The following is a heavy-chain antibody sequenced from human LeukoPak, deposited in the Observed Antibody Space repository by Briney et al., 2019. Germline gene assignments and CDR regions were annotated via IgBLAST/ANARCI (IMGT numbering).Heavy chain of an antibody. CDR2: IYYSGST. J-gene: IGHJ4*02. V-gene: IGHV4-59*01. D-gene: IGHD6-13*01. CDR1: GGSISSYY. CDR3: ARVTGYRIEDYFDY. Sequence: PSETLSLTCTVSGGSISSYYWSWIRQPPGKGLEWIGYIYYSGSTNYNPSLKSRVTISVETTKNEFSLKLRSVTAADTAVYYCARVTGYRIEDYFDYWGQGTLVTVSS.